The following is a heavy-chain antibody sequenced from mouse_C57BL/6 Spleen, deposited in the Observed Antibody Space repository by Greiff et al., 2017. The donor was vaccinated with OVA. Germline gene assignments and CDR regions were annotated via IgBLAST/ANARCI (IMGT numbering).Heavy chain of an antibody. V-gene: IGHV1-15*01. D-gene: IGHD2-5*01. CDR1: GYTFTDYE. J-gene: IGHJ2*01. Sequence: VQLVESGAELVRPGASVTLSCKASGYTFTDYEMHWVKQTPVHGLEWIGAIDPETGGTAYNQKFKGKAILTADKSSSTAYMELRSLTSEDSAVYYCTRGRYSNYDYWGQGTTLTVSS. CDR3: TRGRYSNYDY. CDR2: IDPETGGT.